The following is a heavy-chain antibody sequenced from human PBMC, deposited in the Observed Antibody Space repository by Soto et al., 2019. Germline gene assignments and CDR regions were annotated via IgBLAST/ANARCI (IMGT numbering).Heavy chain of an antibody. CDR1: GGSISSGGYY. CDR2: IYYSGST. J-gene: IGHJ4*02. D-gene: IGHD2-21*02. CDR3: ASSGGNSADQYFDD. Sequence: SETLSLTCTVSGGSISSGGYYWSWIRQHPGKGLEWIGYIYYSGSTYYNPSLKSRVTISVDTSKNQFSLKLSSVTAADTAVYYCASSGGNSADQYFDDWGQGTLVTVSS. V-gene: IGHV4-31*03.